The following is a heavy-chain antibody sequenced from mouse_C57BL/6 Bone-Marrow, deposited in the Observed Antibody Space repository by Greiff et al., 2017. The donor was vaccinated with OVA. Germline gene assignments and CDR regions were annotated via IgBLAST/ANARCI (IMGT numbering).Heavy chain of an antibody. CDR3: SKRVPCLYYYAMDY. D-gene: IGHD5-1*01. CDR2: INSDGCST. V-gene: IGHV5-2*01. J-gene: IGHJ4*01. Sequence: EVQLVESGGGLVQPGESLKLSCESSEYEFTSHDMSWVRKTPEKRLELVAAINSDGCSTYYPDTMEGRFIISRDNTKKTLYLQTSSLRSEDTALCYCSKRVPCLYYYAMDYWGQGTSITVSS. CDR1: EYEFTSHD.